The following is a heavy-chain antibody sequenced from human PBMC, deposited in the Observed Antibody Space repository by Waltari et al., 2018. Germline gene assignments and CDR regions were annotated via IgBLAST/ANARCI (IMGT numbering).Heavy chain of an antibody. CDR2: INHSGST. D-gene: IGHD3-16*02. V-gene: IGHV4-34*01. CDR3: ARTYYDYVWGSYRSSSLDY. J-gene: IGHJ4*02. CDR1: GGSFSGYY. Sequence: QVQLQQWGAGLLKPSETLSLTCAVYGGSFSGYYWRWIRQPPGKGLEWIGEINHSGSTNYNPSLKSRVTISVDTSKNQFSLKLSSVTAADTAVYYCARTYYDYVWGSYRSSSLDYWGQGTLVTVSP.